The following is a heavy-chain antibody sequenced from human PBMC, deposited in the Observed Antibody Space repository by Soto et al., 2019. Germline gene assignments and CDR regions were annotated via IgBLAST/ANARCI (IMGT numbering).Heavy chain of an antibody. D-gene: IGHD3-10*01. CDR2: VNHSGGT. Sequence: SETLSLTCAVHGGSFSGYYWSWIRQPPVKGLEWIGEVNHSGGTNYNPSLKSRVTISVDTSKNQISLKLSSVTAADTAVYYCARGRGQISLLYYYIMDVWGQGTTVTVSS. J-gene: IGHJ6*02. CDR1: GGSFSGYY. V-gene: IGHV4-34*01. CDR3: ARGRGQISLLYYYIMDV.